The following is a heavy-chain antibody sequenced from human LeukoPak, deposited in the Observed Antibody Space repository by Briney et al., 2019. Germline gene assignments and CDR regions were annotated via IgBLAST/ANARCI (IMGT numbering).Heavy chain of an antibody. CDR1: GFTFSNHW. D-gene: IGHD2-15*01. CDR2: ISSDGTSK. J-gene: IGHJ4*02. V-gene: IGHV3-74*01. CDR3: ARGSLGSHDY. Sequence: GGSPRLSCAASGFTFSNHWMHWVRQGPGKGLVWVSRISSDGTSKNYAGSVKGRFTISRDNAKSTLYLQMNSLRAEDTAVYYCARGSLGSHDYWGQGTLVIVSS.